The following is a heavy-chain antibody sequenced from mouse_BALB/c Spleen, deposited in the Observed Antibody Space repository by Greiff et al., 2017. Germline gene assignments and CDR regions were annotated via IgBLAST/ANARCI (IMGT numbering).Heavy chain of an antibody. V-gene: IGHV14-3*02. J-gene: IGHJ4*01. CDR3: ASWGAMDY. CDR1: GFNIKDTY. CDR2: IDPANGNT. Sequence: EVKLMESGAELVKPGASVKLSCTASGFNIKDTYMHWVKQRPEQGLEWIGRIDPANGNTKYDPKFQGKATITADTSSNTAYLQLSSLTSEDTAVYYCASWGAMDYWGQGTSVTVSS.